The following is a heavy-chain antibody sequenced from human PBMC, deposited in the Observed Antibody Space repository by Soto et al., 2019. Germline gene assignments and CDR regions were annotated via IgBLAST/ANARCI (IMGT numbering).Heavy chain of an antibody. CDR2: IYWDDDK. V-gene: IGHV2-5*02. CDR3: AHSKYSRSSFDF. Sequence: QITLKESGPTLVKPTQTLTLTCTFSGFALSSSDVGVGWIRQPPGKALEWLALIYWDDDKRYSPSLKSRLTITKDTSKHQVVLIMTNVYPMDTATYFCAHSKYSRSSFDFWGQGTLVTVSS. D-gene: IGHD6-6*01. CDR1: GFALSSSDVG. J-gene: IGHJ4*02.